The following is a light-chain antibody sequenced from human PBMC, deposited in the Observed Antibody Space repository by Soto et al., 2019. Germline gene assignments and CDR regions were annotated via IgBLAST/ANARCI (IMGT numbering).Light chain of an antibody. CDR3: AAWDDSLNGVV. J-gene: IGLJ2*01. Sequence: QSVLTQPPSAPGTPGQRVTISCSGSSSNIGSNTVNWYQQLPGTAPKLFIYSNNQRPSGVPDRFSGSKSGTSASLAISGLQSEDEADYYCAAWDDSLNGVVFGGGTKVTVL. V-gene: IGLV1-44*01. CDR2: SNN. CDR1: SSNIGSNT.